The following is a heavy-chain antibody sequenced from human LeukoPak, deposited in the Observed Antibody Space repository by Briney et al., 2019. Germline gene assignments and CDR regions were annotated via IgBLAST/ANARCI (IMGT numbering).Heavy chain of an antibody. CDR1: GGSISSGSYY. Sequence: SETLSLTCTVSGGSISSGSYYWSWIRQPAGKGLEWIGRIYTSGSTNYNPSLKSRVTISVDTSKNQFSLKPSSVTAADTAVYYCAGVVYRSSGSYMSDYWGQGTLVTVSS. J-gene: IGHJ4*02. D-gene: IGHD3-10*01. CDR2: IYTSGST. CDR3: AGVVYRSSGSYMSDY. V-gene: IGHV4-61*02.